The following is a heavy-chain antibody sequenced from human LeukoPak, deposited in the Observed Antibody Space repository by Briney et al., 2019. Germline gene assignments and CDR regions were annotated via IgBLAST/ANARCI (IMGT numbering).Heavy chain of an antibody. CDR1: GYTFTGYY. CDR3: ARDWGLGWGALTGGKSDYYYMDV. V-gene: IGHV1-2*06. CDR2: INPNSGGT. J-gene: IGHJ6*03. Sequence: ASMKVSCKASGYTFTGYYMHWVRQAPGQGLEWMGRINPNSGGTNYAQKFQGRVTMTRDTSISTAYMELSRLRSDDTAVYYCARDWGLGWGALTGGKSDYYYMDVWGKGTTVTVXS. D-gene: IGHD7-27*01.